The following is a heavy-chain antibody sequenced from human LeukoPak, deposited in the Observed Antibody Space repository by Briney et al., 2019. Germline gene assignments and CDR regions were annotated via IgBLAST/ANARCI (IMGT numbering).Heavy chain of an antibody. D-gene: IGHD3-3*01. CDR3: ARHDFWRTFDY. CDR1: GGSISSYY. Sequence: SETLSLTCTVSGGSISSYYWSWIRQPPGKGLEWIGYLYYSGSTNYNPSLKSRVTISVDTSKNQFSLRLSSVTAADTAVYYCARHDFWRTFDYCGQGTLVTVSS. V-gene: IGHV4-59*08. CDR2: LYYSGST. J-gene: IGHJ4*02.